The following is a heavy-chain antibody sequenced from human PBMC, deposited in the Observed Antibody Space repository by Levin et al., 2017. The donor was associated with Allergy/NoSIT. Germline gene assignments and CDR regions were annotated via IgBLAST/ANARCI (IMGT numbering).Heavy chain of an antibody. CDR1: GGSFNGYY. J-gene: IGHJ4*02. CDR2: INDSGSA. CDR3: AKSRRKTGRSSFDC. Sequence: PSETLSLTCAVYGGSFNGYYWIWVRQPPGEGLEWIGEINDSGSANYNPSLKSRLTISVDTSKNQFSLNLTAVTAADTAVYFCAKSRRKTGRSSFDCWGQGTLVTVSS. D-gene: IGHD3-9*01. V-gene: IGHV4-34*01.